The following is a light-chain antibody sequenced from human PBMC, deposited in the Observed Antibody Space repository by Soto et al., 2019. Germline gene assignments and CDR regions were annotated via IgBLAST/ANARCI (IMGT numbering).Light chain of an antibody. CDR3: SSYTSSNTLVI. V-gene: IGLV2-14*01. Sequence: QSALTQPASVSGSPGQSITISCNGTSSDVGGYNYVSWYQQHPGKAPKLMIYEVSTRPSGVSHRFSGSKSGNTASLTISGLQAEDEADYYCSSYTSSNTLVIFGGGTKLTVL. J-gene: IGLJ2*01. CDR1: SSDVGGYNY. CDR2: EVS.